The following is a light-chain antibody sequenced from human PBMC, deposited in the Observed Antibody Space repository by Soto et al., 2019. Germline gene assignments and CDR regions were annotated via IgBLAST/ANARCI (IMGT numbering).Light chain of an antibody. CDR1: QSVSSN. J-gene: IGKJ1*01. CDR3: QQYGSSSWT. V-gene: IGKV3-15*01. CDR2: GAS. Sequence: EIVIAQSPATVSVSPLERSTLSCRASQSVSSNLAWYQQKPGQAPRLLIYGASTRATGIPARFSGSGSGTEFTLTISRLEPEDFAVYYCQQYGSSSWTFGQGTKVDI.